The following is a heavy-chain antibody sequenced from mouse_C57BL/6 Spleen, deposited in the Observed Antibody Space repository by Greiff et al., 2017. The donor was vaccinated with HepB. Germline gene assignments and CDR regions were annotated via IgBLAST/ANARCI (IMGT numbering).Heavy chain of an antibody. CDR2: IYPGDGDT. Sequence: QVQLKQSGPELVKPGASVKISCKASGYAFSSSWMNWVKQRPGKGLEWIGRIYPGDGDTNYNGKFKGKATLTADKSSSTAYMQLSSLTSEDSAVYFCAEGGYYGSSYGYWGQGTTLTVSS. CDR3: AEGGYYGSSYGY. CDR1: GYAFSSSW. D-gene: IGHD1-1*01. J-gene: IGHJ2*01. V-gene: IGHV1-82*01.